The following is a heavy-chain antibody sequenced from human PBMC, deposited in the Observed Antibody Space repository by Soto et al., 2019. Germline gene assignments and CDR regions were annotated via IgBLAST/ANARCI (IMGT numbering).Heavy chain of an antibody. D-gene: IGHD4-4*01. Sequence: QVQLVQSGVEVKKPGASVKVSCKASGYTFTNYGISWVRQAPGQGLEWVGWISAHNGNTNNAEKVQGRVTMTTDTSTSTAYMELRSLRFDDTAVYYCAREGLHPPWYFDLWGRGTLVPVSS. V-gene: IGHV1-18*01. CDR1: GYTFTNYG. J-gene: IGHJ2*01. CDR3: AREGLHPPWYFDL. CDR2: ISAHNGNT.